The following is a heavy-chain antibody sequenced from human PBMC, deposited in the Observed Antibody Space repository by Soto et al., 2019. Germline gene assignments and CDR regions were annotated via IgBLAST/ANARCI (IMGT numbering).Heavy chain of an antibody. CDR2: INPGSGGT. J-gene: IGHJ4*02. Sequence: AAVGFTCKDSGYTFTAFYIHWVRLAPGQGLEWMAWINPGSGGTYFAPKFQGRVTLTRDTSINTAYMDLTRLKSDDTAVYYCARASDGYRSGWYVGYFDPWGPGTPVTVSS. D-gene: IGHD6-19*01. CDR3: ARASDGYRSGWYVGYFDP. CDR1: GYTFTAFY. V-gene: IGHV1-2*02.